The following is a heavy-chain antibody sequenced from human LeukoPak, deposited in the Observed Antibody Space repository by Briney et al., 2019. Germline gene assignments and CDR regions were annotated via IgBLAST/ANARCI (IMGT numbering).Heavy chain of an antibody. CDR1: GFTFSSYG. J-gene: IGHJ4*02. V-gene: IGHV3-30*02. Sequence: GGSLRLSCAASGFTFSSYGMHWVRQAPGKGLEWVAFIRYDGSNKYYADSVKGRFTISRDNSKNTLYLQMNSLKTEDTAVYYCTTRGGSFSIFDYWGQGTLVTVSS. CDR3: TTRGGSFSIFDY. CDR2: IRYDGSNK. D-gene: IGHD1-26*01.